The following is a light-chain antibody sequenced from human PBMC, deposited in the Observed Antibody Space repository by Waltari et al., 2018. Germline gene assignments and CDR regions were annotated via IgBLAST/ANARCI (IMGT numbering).Light chain of an antibody. V-gene: IGKV3-20*01. CDR3: QKYGSLPAT. CDR1: QSVSRY. J-gene: IGKJ1*01. CDR2: DGS. Sequence: EIVLTQSPGTLSLSPGERVTLSCRASQSVSRYLAWYQQKPGQAPRLLIYDGSSRATGIPDRFSGSGSGTDFSLTISRLEPEDFAVYYCQKYGSLPATFGQGTKVEIK.